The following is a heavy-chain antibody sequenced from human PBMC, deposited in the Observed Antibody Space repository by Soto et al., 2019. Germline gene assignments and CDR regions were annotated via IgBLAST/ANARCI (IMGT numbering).Heavy chain of an antibody. D-gene: IGHD1-1*01. V-gene: IGHV4-4*02. CDR2: VHSSGVT. J-gene: IGHJ3*02. Sequence: QVQLQESGPGLVEPSGTLSLTCAVSGDSISSNYWCTWVRQPPGRGLEWVGEVHSSGVTNYNPSLERRLSISVDTSKNQCSLKLRSATAADTAVYYCAGRQREPIWGHGTMVTVSS. CDR3: AGRQREPI. CDR1: GDSISSNYW.